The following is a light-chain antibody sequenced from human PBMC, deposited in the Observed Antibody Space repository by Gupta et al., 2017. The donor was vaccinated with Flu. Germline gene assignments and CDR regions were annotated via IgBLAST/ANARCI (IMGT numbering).Light chain of an antibody. Sequence: CSGDKLGNNFVSWYQHKPGQSPLLVNYQDSKRPSGIPDRFSGSNSGNTATLTISGTQAMDEADFYCQTWTGSTGVFGGGTKLTVL. J-gene: IGLJ3*02. CDR1: KLGNNF. CDR3: QTWTGSTGV. V-gene: IGLV3-1*01. CDR2: QDS.